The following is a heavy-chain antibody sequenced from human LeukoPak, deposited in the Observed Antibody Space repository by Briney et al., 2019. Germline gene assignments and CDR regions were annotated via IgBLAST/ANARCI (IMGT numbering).Heavy chain of an antibody. Sequence: GASVKVSCKASGYTFTGYYMHWVRQAPGQGLEWMGRINPNSGGTNYAQKFQGRVTITADESTSTAYMELSSLRSEDTAVYYCARVGHGSDFDYWGQGTLVTVSS. CDR3: ARVGHGSDFDY. J-gene: IGHJ4*02. V-gene: IGHV1-2*06. D-gene: IGHD3-16*01. CDR1: GYTFTGYY. CDR2: INPNSGGT.